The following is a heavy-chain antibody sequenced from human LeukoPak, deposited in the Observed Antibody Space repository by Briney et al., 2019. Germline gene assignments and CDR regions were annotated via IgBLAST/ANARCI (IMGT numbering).Heavy chain of an antibody. V-gene: IGHV4-61*02. Sequence: SETLSLTCTVSGGSISSGSYYWSWIRQPAGKGLEWIGRIYTSGSTNYNPSLKSRVTISVDTSKNQFSLKLSSVTAADTAVYYCARVWGVWGKGTTVTVSS. D-gene: IGHD3-16*01. CDR2: IYTSGST. J-gene: IGHJ6*04. CDR1: GGSISSGSYY. CDR3: ARVWGV.